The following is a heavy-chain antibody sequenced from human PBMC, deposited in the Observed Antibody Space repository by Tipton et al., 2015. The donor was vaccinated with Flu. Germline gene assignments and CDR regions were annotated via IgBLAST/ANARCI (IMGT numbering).Heavy chain of an antibody. CDR3: AREPAHPGY. CDR2: ISAYNGNA. D-gene: IGHD2-2*01. CDR1: GYTFSSYG. J-gene: IGHJ4*02. V-gene: IGHV1-18*01. Sequence: QLVQSGAEVKKPGASVKVSCKASGYTFSSYGISWVRQAPGQGLEWMGWISAYNGNANYAQTFQGRVAMTTDTSTRTAYMELRSLRSDGTAVYYCAREPAHPGYWGQGTLVAVSS.